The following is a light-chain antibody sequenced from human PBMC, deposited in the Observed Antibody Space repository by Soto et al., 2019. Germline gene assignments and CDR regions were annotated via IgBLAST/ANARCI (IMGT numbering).Light chain of an antibody. J-gene: IGLJ2*01. CDR1: SSNIGSNY. Sequence: QTVVTQPPSASGTPGQRVTISCSGSSSNIGSNYVYWYQQLPGTAPKLLIYRKNQRPSGVPDRFSGSKSGTSASLATSGLRSEDEADYYCAAWDDSLSVLFGGGTQLTVL. CDR2: RKN. V-gene: IGLV1-47*01. CDR3: AAWDDSLSVL.